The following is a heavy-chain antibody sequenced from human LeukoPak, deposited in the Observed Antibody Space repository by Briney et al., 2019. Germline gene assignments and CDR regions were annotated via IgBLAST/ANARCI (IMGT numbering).Heavy chain of an antibody. V-gene: IGHV3-30*03. CDR2: ISYDGSNK. CDR3: ASKWYCGGDCYYQIDY. CDR1: GFTFSTYV. J-gene: IGHJ4*02. D-gene: IGHD2-21*02. Sequence: GGSLRLSCAASGFTFSTYVMHWVRQAPGKGLEWVAVISYDGSNKYYADSVRGRFTISRDNSKNTLYLQMNSLRAEDTAVYYCASKWYCGGDCYYQIDYWGQGTLVTVSS.